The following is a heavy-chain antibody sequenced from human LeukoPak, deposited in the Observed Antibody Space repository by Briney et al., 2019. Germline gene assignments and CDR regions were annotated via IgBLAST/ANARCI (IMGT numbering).Heavy chain of an antibody. CDR1: GGSISTSY. CDR3: VSQGS. V-gene: IGHV4-59*08. Sequence: KPSETLSLTCTVSGGSISTSYWNWIRQPPGKGLEWIGNIYYSGSTNYNPSLKSRVTISIDTSRQQFSLKLSSATAADTAVYYCVSQGSWGQGTLVSVSS. CDR2: IYYSGST. J-gene: IGHJ4*02.